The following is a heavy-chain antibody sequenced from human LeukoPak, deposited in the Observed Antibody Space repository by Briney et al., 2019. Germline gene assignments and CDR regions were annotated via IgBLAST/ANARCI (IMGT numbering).Heavy chain of an antibody. CDR2: IYYSGST. CDR1: GGSISSYY. CDR3: ARGLYYHDSSGYLFDP. Sequence: SETLSLTCTVSGGSISSYYWSWIRQPPGKGLEWIGYIYYSGSTNYNPSLKSRVTISVDTSKNQFSLKLSSVTAADTAVYYCARGLYYHDSSGYLFDPWGQGTLVTVSS. J-gene: IGHJ5*02. D-gene: IGHD3-22*01. V-gene: IGHV4-59*01.